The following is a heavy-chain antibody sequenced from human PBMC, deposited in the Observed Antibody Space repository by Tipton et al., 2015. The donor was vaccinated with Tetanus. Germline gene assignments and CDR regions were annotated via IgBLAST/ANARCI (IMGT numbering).Heavy chain of an antibody. CDR1: GNTFTSYG. V-gene: IGHV1-18*01. Sequence: QLVQSGAEVKKPGASVKVSCKASGNTFTSYGISWVRPATGQGLEWMGSIRAYYGYTNYAQKLQGRVTMTTDTSTSPAYMGLRSLRSEDTAVYYCARQGGDCSGGSCYLGAFDIWGQGTMVTVSS. D-gene: IGHD2-15*01. CDR2: IRAYYGYT. J-gene: IGHJ3*02. CDR3: ARQGGDCSGGSCYLGAFDI.